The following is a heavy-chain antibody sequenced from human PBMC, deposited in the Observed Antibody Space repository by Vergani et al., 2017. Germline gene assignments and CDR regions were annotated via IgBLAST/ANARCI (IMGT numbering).Heavy chain of an antibody. J-gene: IGHJ6*03. CDR3: ARGCKGDFWSGYSDYYYMDV. CDR2: INTYNGNT. D-gene: IGHD3-3*01. Sequence: QVQLVQSGAEVKKPGASVKVSCKASGYTFIRYGISWVRQAPGQGLEWMGWINTYNGNTNYAQKLQGRVIMTTDTSTSIAYMELRSLRSDDTAVYYCARGCKGDFWSGYSDYYYMDVWGKGTTVTVSS. V-gene: IGHV1-18*01. CDR1: GYTFIRYG.